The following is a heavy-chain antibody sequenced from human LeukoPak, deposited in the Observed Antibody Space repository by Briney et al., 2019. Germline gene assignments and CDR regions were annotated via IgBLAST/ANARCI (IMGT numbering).Heavy chain of an antibody. CDR2: IFPSGGEI. J-gene: IGHJ4*02. CDR3: ARDPPYSITGTTVVS. D-gene: IGHD1-7*01. Sequence: GGSLRLSCAASGFTFSTFAMIWVRQPPGKGLEWVSSIFPSGGEIHYADSVRGRFTISRDNSKSTLSLQMNSLRAEDTAVYYCARDPPYSITGTTVVSWGQGTLVTVSS. CDR1: GFTFSTFA. V-gene: IGHV3-23*01.